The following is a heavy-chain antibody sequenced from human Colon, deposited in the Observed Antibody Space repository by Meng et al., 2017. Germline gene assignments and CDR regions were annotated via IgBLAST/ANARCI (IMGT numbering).Heavy chain of an antibody. Sequence: QAPLHPSRPRLPKPSATLPPTCAVPRGSTPTYYWSWIRQSPRRGLEWLGHIHDTGTSNYSPSLGSRVTISLDTSRSHFSLKLTSLTAADTAVYYCARGYKWFDLDPWGQGTLVTVSS. J-gene: IGHJ5*02. CDR3: ARGYKWFDLDP. V-gene: IGHV4-59*01. CDR2: IHDTGTS. CDR1: RGSTPTYY. D-gene: IGHD3-10*01.